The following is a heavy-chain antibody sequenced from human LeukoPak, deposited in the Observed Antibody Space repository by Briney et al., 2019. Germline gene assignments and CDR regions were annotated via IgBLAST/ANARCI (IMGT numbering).Heavy chain of an antibody. D-gene: IGHD2-2*01. CDR1: GYTFTSYD. V-gene: IGHV1-8*01. Sequence: ASVKVSCKASGYTFTSYDINWVRQATGQGLEWMGWMNPNSGNTGYVQKFQGRVTMTRNTSISTAYMELSSLRSEDTAVYYCARVSCTSTSCHSSTYYFDYWGQGTLVTVSS. J-gene: IGHJ4*02. CDR2: MNPNSGNT. CDR3: ARVSCTSTSCHSSTYYFDY.